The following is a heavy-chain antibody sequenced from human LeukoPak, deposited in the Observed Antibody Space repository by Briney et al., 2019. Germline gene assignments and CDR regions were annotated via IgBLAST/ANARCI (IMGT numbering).Heavy chain of an antibody. D-gene: IGHD3-3*01. CDR3: AKDRTYYDFWSGYPAEYFQH. Sequence: GGSLRLSCAASGFTFSSYAMSWVRQAPGKGLEWVSAISGSGGSTYYADSVKGRFTISRDNSKNTLYLQMNSLRAEDTAVYYCAKDRTYYDFWSGYPAEYFQHWGQGTLVTVSS. V-gene: IGHV3-23*01. CDR2: ISGSGGST. CDR1: GFTFSSYA. J-gene: IGHJ1*01.